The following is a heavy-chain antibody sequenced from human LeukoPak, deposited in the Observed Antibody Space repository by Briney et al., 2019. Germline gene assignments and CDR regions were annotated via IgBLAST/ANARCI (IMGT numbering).Heavy chain of an antibody. D-gene: IGHD6-19*01. V-gene: IGHV3-30*18. CDR1: GFTFSSYG. CDR2: ISYDGSNK. CDR3: AKDLGQWLVEDY. J-gene: IGHJ4*02. Sequence: GGSLILSCAASGFTFSSYGMHWVRQAPGKGLEWVAVISYDGSNKYYADSVKGRFTISRDNSKNTLYLQMNSLRAEDTAVYYCAKDLGQWLVEDYWGQGTLVTVSS.